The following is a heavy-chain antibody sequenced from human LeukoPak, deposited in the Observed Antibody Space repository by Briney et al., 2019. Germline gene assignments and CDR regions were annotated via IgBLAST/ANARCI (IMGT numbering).Heavy chain of an antibody. V-gene: IGHV1-69*01. CDR2: IIPIFGTA. D-gene: IGHD3-22*01. Sequence: GSSVKVSCKASGGTFSSYAISWVRQAPGQGLEWMGGIIPIFGTANYAQKFQGRVTITADESTSTAYMELSSLRSEDTAVYYCARDFGDSSGYYPGNYWGQGTLVTVSS. CDR1: GGTFSSYA. J-gene: IGHJ4*02. CDR3: ARDFGDSSGYYPGNY.